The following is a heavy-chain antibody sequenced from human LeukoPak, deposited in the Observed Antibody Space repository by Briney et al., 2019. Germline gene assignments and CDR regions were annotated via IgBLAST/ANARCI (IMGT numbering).Heavy chain of an antibody. CDR1: GGSISSYY. J-gene: IGHJ4*02. D-gene: IGHD6-13*01. CDR3: ARLISSWYFDY. CDR2: IYYSGST. Sequence: PSETLSLTCTVSGGSISSYYWSWIRQPPGKGLEWIGYIYYSGSTYYNPSLKSRVTISVDTSKNQFSLKLSSVTAADTAVYYCARLISSWYFDYWGQGTLVTVSS. V-gene: IGHV4-59*04.